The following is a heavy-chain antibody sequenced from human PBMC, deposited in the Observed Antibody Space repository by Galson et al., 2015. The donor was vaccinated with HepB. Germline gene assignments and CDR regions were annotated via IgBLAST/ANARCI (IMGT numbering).Heavy chain of an antibody. CDR3: ARRAGGSGVVGAAFDI. V-gene: IGHV5-51*01. D-gene: IGHD2-15*01. J-gene: IGHJ3*02. CDR2: IWPGDSDQ. CDR1: GYSFTTYW. Sequence: QSGAEVKKPGESLKISCKGSGYSFTTYWIGWVRQMPGKGLEWMGLIWPGDSDQRYSPSFQGQVIISADKSTSPAYLQWSSLRASDTAIYYCARRAGGSGVVGAAFDIWGQGTVVSVSS.